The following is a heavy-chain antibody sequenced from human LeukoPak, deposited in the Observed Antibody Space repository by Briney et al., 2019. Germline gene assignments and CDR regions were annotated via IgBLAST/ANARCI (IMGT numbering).Heavy chain of an antibody. V-gene: IGHV3-74*01. D-gene: IGHD5-18*01. Sequence: GGSLRLSCAASGFTFSSYWIHWVRQAPGKGLVWVSRINSDGSSTSYADSVKGRFTISRDNAKNTLYLQMNSLRAEDTAVYYCAREGIQLWHYYLDYWGQGTLVTDSS. CDR2: INSDGSST. CDR1: GFTFSSYW. CDR3: AREGIQLWHYYLDY. J-gene: IGHJ4*02.